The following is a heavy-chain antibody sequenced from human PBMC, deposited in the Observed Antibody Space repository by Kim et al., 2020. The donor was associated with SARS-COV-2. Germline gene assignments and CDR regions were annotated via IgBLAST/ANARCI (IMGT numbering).Heavy chain of an antibody. CDR1: GFTFSSYA. J-gene: IGHJ4*02. D-gene: IGHD3-9*01. V-gene: IGHV3-23*01. Sequence: GGSLRLSCAASGFTFSSYAMSWVRQAPGKGLEWVSAISGSGGSTYYADSVKGRFTISRDNSKNTLYLQMNSLRAEDTAVYYCAKDGVDDILTGYYRPSGYFDYWGQGTLVTVSS. CDR3: AKDGVDDILTGYYRPSGYFDY. CDR2: ISGSGGST.